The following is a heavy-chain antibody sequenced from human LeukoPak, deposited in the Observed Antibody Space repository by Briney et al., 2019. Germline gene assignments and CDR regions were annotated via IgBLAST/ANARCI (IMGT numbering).Heavy chain of an antibody. J-gene: IGHJ5*02. D-gene: IGHD1-1*01. Sequence: SETLSLTCAVYGESFDSFYWNWVRQAPGKGLEWLGEVNQSGGSGYNPALESRVAISADASKGQFSLKLISVTAADTAVYYCAVRLTTGRLGTATTWFDPWGQGTLVSVSS. CDR1: GESFDSFY. CDR2: VNQSGGS. V-gene: IGHV4-34*01. CDR3: AVRLTTGRLGTATTWFDP.